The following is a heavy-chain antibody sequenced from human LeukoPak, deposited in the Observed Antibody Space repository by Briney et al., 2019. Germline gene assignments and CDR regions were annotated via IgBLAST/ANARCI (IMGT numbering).Heavy chain of an antibody. Sequence: PSETLSLTCTVSGGSISSGDYYWSWIRQPPGKGLEWIGYIYYSGSTYYNPSLKSRVTISVDTPKNQFSLKLSSVTAADTAVYYCARRVTYYDFWSGENYFDYWGQGTLVTVSS. CDR3: ARRVTYYDFWSGENYFDY. V-gene: IGHV4-30-4*08. CDR1: GGSISSGDYY. D-gene: IGHD3-3*01. J-gene: IGHJ4*02. CDR2: IYYSGST.